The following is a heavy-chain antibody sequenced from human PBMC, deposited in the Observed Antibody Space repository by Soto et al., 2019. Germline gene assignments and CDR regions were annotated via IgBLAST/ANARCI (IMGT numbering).Heavy chain of an antibody. CDR2: IYYSGST. D-gene: IGHD3-22*01. CDR1: GGSISSGGYY. V-gene: IGHV4-31*03. J-gene: IGHJ5*02. CDR3: ARDYYDSSGKPPKNWFDP. Sequence: PSETLSLTCTVSGGSISSGGYYWSWIRQHPGKGLEWIGYIYYSGSTYYNPSLKSRVTISVDTSKNHFSLKLSSVTAADTAVYYCARDYYDSSGKPPKNWFDPWGQGTLVTVSS.